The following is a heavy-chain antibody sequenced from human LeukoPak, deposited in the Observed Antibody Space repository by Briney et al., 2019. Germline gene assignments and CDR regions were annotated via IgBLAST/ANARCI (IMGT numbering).Heavy chain of an antibody. D-gene: IGHD5-18*01. Sequence: ASVKVSCKASGYTFTNYYIHWVRQAPGQGLEWVGMINPSGGRTSYAQRFQGRVTVTTDTSTSTVYMQLSSLASEDTAVYYCARGREIPAIGLDYWGQGTLVTVSS. J-gene: IGHJ4*02. CDR2: INPSGGRT. V-gene: IGHV1-46*01. CDR1: GYTFTNYY. CDR3: ARGREIPAIGLDY.